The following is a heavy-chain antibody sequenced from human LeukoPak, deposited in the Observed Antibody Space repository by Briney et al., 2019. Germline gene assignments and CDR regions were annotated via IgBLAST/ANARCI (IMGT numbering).Heavy chain of an antibody. CDR2: IYYSGST. V-gene: IGHV4-59*12. D-gene: IGHD3-22*01. CDR3: ARGGYYYDSSGYYSFDY. Sequence: SVTLSLTCTVSGGSISSYYWSWIRQPPGKGLEWIGYIYYSGSTNYNPSLKSRVTISVDTSKNQFSLKLSSVTAADTAVYYCARGGYYYDSSGYYSFDYWGQGTLVTVSS. CDR1: GGSISSYY. J-gene: IGHJ4*02.